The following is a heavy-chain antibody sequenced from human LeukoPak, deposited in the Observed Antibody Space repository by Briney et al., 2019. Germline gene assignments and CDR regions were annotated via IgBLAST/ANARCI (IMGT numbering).Heavy chain of an antibody. J-gene: IGHJ4*02. CDR1: GFTFSSYA. CDR2: ISGSGGST. V-gene: IGHV3-23*01. Sequence: GGSLRLACAASGFTFSSYAMSWVRQAPGKGLEWVSAISGSGGSTYYADSVKGRFTISRDNSKNTLYLQMNSLRAEDTAVYYCANSAGDYDFWSGHRIEFDYWGQGTLVTVSS. CDR3: ANSAGDYDFWSGHRIEFDY. D-gene: IGHD3-3*01.